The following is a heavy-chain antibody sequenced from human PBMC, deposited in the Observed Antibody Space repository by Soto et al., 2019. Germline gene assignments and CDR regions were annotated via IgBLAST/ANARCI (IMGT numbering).Heavy chain of an antibody. J-gene: IGHJ4*02. CDR3: TKAGPSSGYYYASDY. CDR1: GFTFNKYA. D-gene: IGHD3-22*01. V-gene: IGHV3-23*01. Sequence: GGSLGLSCAASGFTFNKYAMNWVRQAPGKGLEWVSAISGSAGSTYYADSVKGRFTISRDNSKNTLYLQMNSLRAEDTALYYYTKAGPSSGYYYASDYWGQGTLVTVSS. CDR2: ISGSAGST.